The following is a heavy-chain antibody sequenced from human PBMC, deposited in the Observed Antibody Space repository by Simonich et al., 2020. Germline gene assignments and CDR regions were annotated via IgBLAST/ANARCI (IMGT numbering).Heavy chain of an antibody. CDR2: INPNSGGT. CDR1: GYTFTGYY. D-gene: IGHD7-27*01. CDR3: ARGPRWTGDDAFDI. Sequence: QVQLVQSGAEVKKPGASVKVSCKASGYTFTGYYMHGVGQAPGQGREWSGWINPNSGGTNYAQKFQGRGTMTRDTSSSTAYMELSRLRSDDTAVYYCARGPRWTGDDAFDIWGQGTMVTVSS. V-gene: IGHV1-2*02. J-gene: IGHJ3*02.